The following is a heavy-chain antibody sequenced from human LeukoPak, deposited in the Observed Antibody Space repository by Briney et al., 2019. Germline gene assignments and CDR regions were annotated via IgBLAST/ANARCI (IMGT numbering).Heavy chain of an antibody. V-gene: IGHV3-21*01. D-gene: IGHD1-26*01. CDR3: ARYSGTYYASSFDY. CDR2: ISSSGTYI. J-gene: IGHJ4*02. Sequence: GGSLRLSCAASGFTFSTYSMTWVRQAPGKGLEWVSSISSSGTYIFDADSLKGRFTISRDNAKNSLYLQMNSLRAEDTAVYYCARYSGTYYASSFDYWGQGTLVTVSS. CDR1: GFTFSTYS.